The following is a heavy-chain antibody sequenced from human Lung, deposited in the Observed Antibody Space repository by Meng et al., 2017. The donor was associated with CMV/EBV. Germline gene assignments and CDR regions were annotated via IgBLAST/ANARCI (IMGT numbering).Heavy chain of an antibody. Sequence: GGSXRLSCAASGFTFSDYYMSWIRQAPGKGLEWVSYISSSGSTIYYADSVKGRFTVSRDNAKNSLYLQMNSLRAEDTAVYHCARERYSNYGLDYWGQGTLVTVSS. D-gene: IGHD4-11*01. CDR1: GFTFSDYY. CDR3: ARERYSNYGLDY. J-gene: IGHJ4*02. V-gene: IGHV3-11*04. CDR2: ISSSGSTI.